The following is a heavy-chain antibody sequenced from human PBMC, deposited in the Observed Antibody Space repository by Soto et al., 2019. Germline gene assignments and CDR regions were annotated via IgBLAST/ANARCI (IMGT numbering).Heavy chain of an antibody. CDR2: HDPHWSEI. CDR1: GFSVNQYQ. Sequence: EVRLVESGGGLVPPGASLKLSCLASGFSVNQYQMTWVRQAPGKGLVWVARHDPHWSEIGYAGSVRGRFTISTDNAKNTLDLIMTNLREEDTALYFCARDDESGHYVEIWGRGTQVTVSS. J-gene: IGHJ4*02. V-gene: IGHV3-74*01. D-gene: IGHD4-17*01. CDR3: ARDDESGHYVEI.